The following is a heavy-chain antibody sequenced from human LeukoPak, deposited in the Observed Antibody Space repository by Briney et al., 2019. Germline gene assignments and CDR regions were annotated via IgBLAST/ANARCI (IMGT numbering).Heavy chain of an antibody. CDR3: ARDEDQEFDY. CDR1: GGSFSGYY. J-gene: IGHJ4*02. V-gene: IGHV4-34*01. Sequence: SETLSLTCAVYGGSFSGYYWSWIRQPPGKGLEWIGEINHSGSTNYNPSLKSRVTMSVDTSKNQFSLKLSSVTAADTAVYYCARDEDQEFDYWGQGTLSPSPQ. CDR2: INHSGST.